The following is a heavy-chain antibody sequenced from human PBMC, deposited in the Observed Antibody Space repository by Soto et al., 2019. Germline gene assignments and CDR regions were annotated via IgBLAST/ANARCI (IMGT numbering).Heavy chain of an antibody. D-gene: IGHD3-22*01. Sequence: PGESLKISCKGSGYSFTSYWIAWVRQMPGKGLEWMGTIYPGDSDTRYSPSFQGQVTISADKSISTAYLQWSSLKASDTAMYYCARSLYYYDSSGYPFFDYWGQGTLVTVS. CDR3: ARSLYYYDSSGYPFFDY. V-gene: IGHV5-51*01. CDR1: GYSFTSYW. CDR2: IYPGDSDT. J-gene: IGHJ4*02.